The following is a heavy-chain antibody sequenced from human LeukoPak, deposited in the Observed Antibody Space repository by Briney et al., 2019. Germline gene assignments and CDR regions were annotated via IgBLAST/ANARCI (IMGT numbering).Heavy chain of an antibody. J-gene: IGHJ4*02. CDR3: ARDRGTGTTWSFSDY. V-gene: IGHV1-69*04. Sequence: ASVKVSCKASGGTFSSYAISWVRQAPGQGLEWMGRIIPILGITNYAQKFQGRVTITADKSTSTAYMELSGLRSEDTAVYYCARDRGTGTTWSFSDYWGQGTLVTVSS. CDR1: GGTFSSYA. CDR2: IIPILGIT. D-gene: IGHD1-7*01.